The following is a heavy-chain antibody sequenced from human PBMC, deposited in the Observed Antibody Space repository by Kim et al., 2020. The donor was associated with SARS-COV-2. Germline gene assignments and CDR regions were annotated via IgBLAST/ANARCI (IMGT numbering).Heavy chain of an antibody. CDR3: ARQRTRTGMSQDAFDI. D-gene: IGHD2-2*01. V-gene: IGHV3-11*01. J-gene: IGHJ3*02. CDR1: GFTFSDYY. CDR2: ISSSGSTI. Sequence: GGSLRLSCAASGFTFSDYYMSWIRQAPGKGLEWVSYISSSGSTIYYADSVKGRFTISRDNAKNSLYLQMNSLRAEDTAVYYCARQRTRTGMSQDAFDIWGQGTMVPVSS.